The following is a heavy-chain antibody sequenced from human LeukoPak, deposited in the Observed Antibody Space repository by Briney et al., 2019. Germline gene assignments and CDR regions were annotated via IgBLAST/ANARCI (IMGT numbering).Heavy chain of an antibody. J-gene: IGHJ4*02. CDR3: ARVRGGFDF. CDR2: INYSGNT. Sequence: PSETLSLTCTVSGGSVSSSISYWGWIRQPPGKGLEWIGSINYSGNTYYTPSLKSRVTMSVDTSKNQFSQKMTSVTAADTAVYYCARVRGGFDFWGPGTLVTVSS. CDR1: GGSVSSSISY. V-gene: IGHV4-39*01. D-gene: IGHD3-16*01.